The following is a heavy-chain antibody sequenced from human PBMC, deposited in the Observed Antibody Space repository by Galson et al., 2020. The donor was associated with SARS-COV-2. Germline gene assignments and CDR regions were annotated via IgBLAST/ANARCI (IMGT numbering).Heavy chain of an antibody. V-gene: IGHV3-30*18. D-gene: IGHD3-22*01. Sequence: YDGSNKYYADSVKGRFTISRDNSKNTLYLQMNSLRAEDTAVYYCANAWAHYYDSSGYLVDYWGQGTLVTVSS. J-gene: IGHJ4*02. CDR3: ANAWAHYYDSSGYLVDY. CDR2: YDGSNK.